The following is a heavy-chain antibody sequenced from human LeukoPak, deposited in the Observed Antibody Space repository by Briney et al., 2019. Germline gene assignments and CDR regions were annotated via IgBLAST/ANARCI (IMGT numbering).Heavy chain of an antibody. V-gene: IGHV4-61*05. CDR1: GGSMNINDYY. Sequence: SETLSLTCSVFGGSMNINDYYWAWIRQPPGKGLEWIGYIYYSGSTNYNPSLKSRVTISVDTSKNQFSLKLSSVTAADTAVYYCARGGRWFDPGGQGTLVTVSA. CDR3: ARGGRWFDP. D-gene: IGHD3-16*01. J-gene: IGHJ5*02. CDR2: IYYSGST.